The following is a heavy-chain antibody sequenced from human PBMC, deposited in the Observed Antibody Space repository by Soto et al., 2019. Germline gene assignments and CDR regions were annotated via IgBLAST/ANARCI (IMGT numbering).Heavy chain of an antibody. V-gene: IGHV2-70*01. CDR1: GFSLSTSGIC. CDR3: ARVPTIPGIYYNYAIDV. CDR2: IDWDDDK. D-gene: IGHD3-10*01. J-gene: IGHJ6*02. Sequence: SGPTLVNPTQTLTLTCTFSGFSLSTSGICVSWIRQPPGKALEWLALIDWDDDKYYSTSLKTRLTISKDTSKNQVVLTMTNMDPVNTATYYCARVPTIPGIYYNYAIDVWRQGTTVTVSS.